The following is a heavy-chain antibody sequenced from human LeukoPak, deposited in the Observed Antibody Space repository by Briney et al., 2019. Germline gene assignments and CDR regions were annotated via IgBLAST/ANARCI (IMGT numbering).Heavy chain of an antibody. J-gene: IGHJ5*02. CDR3: ARNQRQYCSSTSCYTGWFDP. CDR2: INHSGST. V-gene: IGHV4-34*01. D-gene: IGHD2-2*02. Sequence: PSETLSLTCAVYGGSFSGYYWSWIRQPPGKGLEWIGEINHSGSTNYNPSLKSRVTISVDTSKNQFSLKLSSVTAADTAVYYCARNQRQYCSSTSCYTGWFDPWGQGTLVTVSS. CDR1: GGSFSGYY.